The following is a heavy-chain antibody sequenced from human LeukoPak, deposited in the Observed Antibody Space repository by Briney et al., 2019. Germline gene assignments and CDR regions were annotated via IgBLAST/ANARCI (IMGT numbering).Heavy chain of an antibody. Sequence: GASVKVSCKASGYTFTSYGISWVRQAPGQGLEWMGWISAYNGNTNYAQKLQGRVTMTTDTSTSTAYMELRSLRSDDTAVYYCARQLRIVVVPAAIYGMDVWGQGTTVIVSS. V-gene: IGHV1-18*01. J-gene: IGHJ6*02. D-gene: IGHD2-2*01. CDR1: GYTFTSYG. CDR2: ISAYNGNT. CDR3: ARQLRIVVVPAAIYGMDV.